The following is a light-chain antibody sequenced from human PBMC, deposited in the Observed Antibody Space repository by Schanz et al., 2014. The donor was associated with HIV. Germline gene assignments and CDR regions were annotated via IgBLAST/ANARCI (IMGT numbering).Light chain of an antibody. Sequence: QSALTQPASVSGSPGQSITISCTGTSSDIGAYNFVSWFQQHPGKAPKTVIYEVNRRPSGVPDRFSGSKSGNTASLTVSGLQAEDEADYYCSSYAGTNNLVLFAGGTKLTVL. CDR2: EVN. CDR3: SSYAGTNNLVL. J-gene: IGLJ2*01. V-gene: IGLV2-8*01. CDR1: SSDIGAYNF.